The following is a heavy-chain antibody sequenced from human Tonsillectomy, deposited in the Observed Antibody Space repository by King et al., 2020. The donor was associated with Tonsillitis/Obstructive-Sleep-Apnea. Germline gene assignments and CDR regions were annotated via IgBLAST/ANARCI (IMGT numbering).Heavy chain of an antibody. Sequence: VQLVESGGGLVQPGGSLRLSCAASGFTVSSNYMSWVRQAPGKGLEWVSGIYSGGSAYYAEAVKGRFTISRDNSKNTMYIQMNSLRAEDTAVYYSARGQISTVTTSVGYWFFDLWGRGTLVTVSS. CDR2: IYSGGSA. CDR1: GFTVSSNY. J-gene: IGHJ2*01. D-gene: IGHD4-17*01. V-gene: IGHV3-66*01. CDR3: ARGQISTVTTSVGYWFFDL.